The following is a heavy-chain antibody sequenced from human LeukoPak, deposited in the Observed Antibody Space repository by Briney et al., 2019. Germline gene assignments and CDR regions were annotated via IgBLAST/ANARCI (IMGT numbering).Heavy chain of an antibody. D-gene: IGHD3-10*01. CDR2: INHSGTT. V-gene: IGHV4-34*01. J-gene: IGHJ4*02. CDR3: ARVGQGNFDY. Sequence: PSETLSLTCAVSGGSFSEYYWNWVRQPPGKGGEGIGEINHSGTTNYNPSLKSRVTISVDTSKNQFSLNLSSVTAADTAVYYCARVGQGNFDYWGQGTLVTVSS. CDR1: GGSFSEYY.